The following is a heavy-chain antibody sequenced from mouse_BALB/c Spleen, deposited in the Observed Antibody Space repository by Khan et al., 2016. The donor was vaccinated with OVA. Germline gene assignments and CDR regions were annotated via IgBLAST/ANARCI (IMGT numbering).Heavy chain of an antibody. J-gene: IGHJ3*01. Sequence: VQLQESGPGLVKPSQSLSLTCTVTGYSITSDYAWNWIRQFPGNKLEWMGYISYSGTTSYTPSLKMRSSITRDTSKNQFFLQLTSLPPEDTATCDGTGGRAYWGQGTLVTVSA. V-gene: IGHV3-2*02. CDR3: TGGRAY. CDR2: ISYSGTT. CDR1: GYSITSDYA. D-gene: IGHD3-3*01.